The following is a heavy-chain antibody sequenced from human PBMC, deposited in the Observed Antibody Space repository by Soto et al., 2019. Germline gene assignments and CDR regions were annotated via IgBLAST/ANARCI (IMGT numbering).Heavy chain of an antibody. CDR1: GFTFSSYA. J-gene: IGHJ4*02. CDR3: ARDRGGPGIAAAGHYFDY. V-gene: IGHV3-30-3*01. Sequence: GGSLRLSCAASGFTFSSYAMHWVRQAPGKGLEWVAVISYDGSNKYYADSVKGRFTISRDNSKNTLYLQMNSLRAEDTAVYYCARDRGGPGIAAAGHYFDYWGQGTLVTVSS. CDR2: ISYDGSNK. D-gene: IGHD6-13*01.